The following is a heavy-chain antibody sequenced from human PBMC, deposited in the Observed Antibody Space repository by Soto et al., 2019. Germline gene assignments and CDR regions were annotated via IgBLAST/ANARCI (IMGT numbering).Heavy chain of an antibody. CDR3: ARDFGTGQWLVPGY. J-gene: IGHJ4*02. Sequence: QMQLVESGGGLVKPGGSLRLSCAASGFTFSDYYMSWIRQAPGKGLEWVSYISSRGNTMYYADSVKGRFTISRDNAKNSLYLRMNSLRAEDTVMYYCARDFGTGQWLVPGYWGQGTLVTVSS. V-gene: IGHV3-11*01. D-gene: IGHD6-19*01. CDR2: ISSRGNTM. CDR1: GFTFSDYY.